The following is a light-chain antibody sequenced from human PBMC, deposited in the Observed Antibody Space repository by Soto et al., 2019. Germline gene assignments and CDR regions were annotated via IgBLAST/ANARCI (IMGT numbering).Light chain of an antibody. CDR1: QSVGIY. CDR3: QHRSTWPPA. J-gene: IGKJ5*01. Sequence: IVLTQSPATLSLSPGERATLSCRASQSVGIYLGWFQQRPGQAPRLLIFDASNRAAGIPARFSGGGSGTDFTLTINSLEPEDFAVYYCQHRSTWPPAFGRGTRLEIK. V-gene: IGKV3-11*01. CDR2: DAS.